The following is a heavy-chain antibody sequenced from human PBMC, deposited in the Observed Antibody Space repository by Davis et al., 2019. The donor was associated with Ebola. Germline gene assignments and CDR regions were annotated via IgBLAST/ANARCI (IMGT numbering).Heavy chain of an antibody. V-gene: IGHV4-59*11. CDR3: ARRRSWFDP. Sequence: SETLSLTCTVSGGSISSHYWSWIRQTPEKGLEWIGYIYYSGSTNYNPSLKSRVTISVDTSKNQFSLKLSSVTAADTAVYYRARRRSWFDPWGQGTLVTVSS. J-gene: IGHJ5*02. CDR2: IYYSGST. CDR1: GGSISSHY.